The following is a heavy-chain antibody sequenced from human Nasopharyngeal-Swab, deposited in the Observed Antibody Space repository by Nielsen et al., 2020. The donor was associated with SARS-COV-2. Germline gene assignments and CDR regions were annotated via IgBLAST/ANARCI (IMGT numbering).Heavy chain of an antibody. V-gene: IGHV4-4*02. Sequence: SETLSLTCVVSGGSITSSNYWSWVCQSPGKGLEWIAEIYHTGDTYLNPSLSSRVTISVDKSNNQFSLKLSSVTAADTAVYFCAKELHSTHAFDFWGQGTMVTVSS. CDR1: GGSITSSNY. CDR2: IYHTGDT. CDR3: AKELHSTHAFDF. J-gene: IGHJ3*01.